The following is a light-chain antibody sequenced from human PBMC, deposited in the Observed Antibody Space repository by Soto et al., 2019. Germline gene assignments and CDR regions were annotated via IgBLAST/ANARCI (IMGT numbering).Light chain of an antibody. CDR3: QQYGGSPRIT. CDR2: GAS. J-gene: IGKJ5*01. V-gene: IGKV3-20*01. Sequence: EIVLTQSPATLSLSPGERATLSRRASQSVSSSYLSWYQQKPGQAPRLLIYGASTRATDIPARFSGSGSGTDFTLTISSLQPEDFAVYYCQQYGGSPRITFGQGTRLEI. CDR1: QSVSSSY.